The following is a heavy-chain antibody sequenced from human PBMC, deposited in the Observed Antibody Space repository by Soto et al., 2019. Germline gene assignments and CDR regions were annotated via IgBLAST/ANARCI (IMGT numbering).Heavy chain of an antibody. Sequence: SETLSLTCTVSGGSISSYYWSWIRQPPGKGLEWIGYIYYSGSTNYNPSLKSRVTISVDTSKNQFSLKLSSVTAADTAVYYCARRGYDFWSGYGPIDYWGQGTLVTVSS. D-gene: IGHD3-3*01. CDR2: IYYSGST. J-gene: IGHJ4*02. V-gene: IGHV4-59*01. CDR3: ARRGYDFWSGYGPIDY. CDR1: GGSISSYY.